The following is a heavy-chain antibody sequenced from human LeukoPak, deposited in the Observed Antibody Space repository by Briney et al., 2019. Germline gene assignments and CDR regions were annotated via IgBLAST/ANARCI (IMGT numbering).Heavy chain of an antibody. V-gene: IGHV3-33*06. J-gene: IGHJ3*02. D-gene: IGHD2-15*01. CDR3: AKATCSGANCFSNSRDAFDM. CDR1: GIIFSDFG. Sequence: GGSLRLSCAASGIIFSDFGMHWVRQAPGKGLEWMAIIWYDGSNKYYADSVKGRFTISRDNSQNTMYLQMNSLRAGDTAVYYCAKATCSGANCFSNSRDAFDMWGQGTMVTVSS. CDR2: IWYDGSNK.